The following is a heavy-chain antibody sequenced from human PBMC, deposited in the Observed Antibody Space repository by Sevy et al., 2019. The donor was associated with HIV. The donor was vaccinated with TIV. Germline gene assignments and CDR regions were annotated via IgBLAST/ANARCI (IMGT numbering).Heavy chain of an antibody. Sequence: GGSLRLSCAASGFNVSSNYMSWVRQAPGKGLEWVSVIYSGGSTYYSDSVKGRFTISRDNSKNTLYLQMNSLRAEDTAVYYCARGKDSGTYYGRNYWGQGSLVTVSS. CDR3: ARGKDSGTYYGRNY. CDR2: IYSGGST. J-gene: IGHJ4*02. D-gene: IGHD1-26*01. CDR1: GFNVSSNY. V-gene: IGHV3-66*01.